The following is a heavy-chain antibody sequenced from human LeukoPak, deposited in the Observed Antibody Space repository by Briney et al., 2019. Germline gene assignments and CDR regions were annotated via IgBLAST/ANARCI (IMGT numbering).Heavy chain of an antibody. V-gene: IGHV3-9*01. Sequence: GGSLRLSCAASGFTFDDYAMHWVRQAPGKGLEWVSGISWNSGSIYYADSVKGRFTISRDNAKNSLYLQMNSLRAEDTAVYYCARDQKVRGVITPANYYYYYMDVWGKGTTVTVSS. J-gene: IGHJ6*03. CDR3: ARDQKVRGVITPANYYYYYMDV. D-gene: IGHD3-10*01. CDR1: GFTFDDYA. CDR2: ISWNSGSI.